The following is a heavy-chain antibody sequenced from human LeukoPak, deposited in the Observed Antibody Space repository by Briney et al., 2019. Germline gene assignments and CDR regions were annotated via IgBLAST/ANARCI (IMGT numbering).Heavy chain of an antibody. CDR2: IRYDGSNK. CDR1: GFTFSSYG. CDR3: GKGYSCSSTSCFFGAFDI. D-gene: IGHD2-2*01. V-gene: IGHV3-30*02. J-gene: IGHJ3*02. Sequence: GGSLRLSCAASGFTFSSYGMHWVRQAPGKGLEWVAFIRYDGSNKYYADSVKGRFTISRDNSKNTLYLQMNSLRAEDTAVYYCGKGYSCSSTSCFFGAFDIWGQGTMVTVSS.